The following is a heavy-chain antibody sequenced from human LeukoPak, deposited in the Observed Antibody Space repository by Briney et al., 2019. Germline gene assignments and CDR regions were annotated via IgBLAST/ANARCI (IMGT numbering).Heavy chain of an antibody. CDR3: ARYDSSGYY. CDR1: GGSISSGGYY. D-gene: IGHD3-22*01. CDR2: IYYSGST. V-gene: IGHV4-31*11. Sequence: SETLSLTCAVSGGSISSGGYYWSWIRQHPGKGLEWIGYIYYSGSTYYSPSLKSRVTISVDTSKNQFSLKLSSVTAADTAVYYCARYDSSGYYWGQGTLVTVSS. J-gene: IGHJ4*02.